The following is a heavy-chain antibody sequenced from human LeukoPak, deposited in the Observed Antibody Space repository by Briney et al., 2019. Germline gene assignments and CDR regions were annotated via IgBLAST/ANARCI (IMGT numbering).Heavy chain of an antibody. D-gene: IGHD3-9*01. CDR1: GFTLSSYG. J-gene: IGHJ3*02. CDR2: ISGSGGST. Sequence: GGTLRLSCAASGFTLSSYGMSWVRQAPGKGLEWVSAISGSGGSTYYADSVKGRFTISRDNSKNTLYLQMNSLRAEDTAVYYCANLYFDSPDAFDIWGQGTMVTVSS. V-gene: IGHV3-23*01. CDR3: ANLYFDSPDAFDI.